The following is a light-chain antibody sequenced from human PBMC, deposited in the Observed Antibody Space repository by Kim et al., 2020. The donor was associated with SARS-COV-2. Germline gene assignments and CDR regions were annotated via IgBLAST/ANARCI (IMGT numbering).Light chain of an antibody. CDR2: YES. J-gene: IGLJ3*02. V-gene: IGLV3-21*04. CDR1: NIGSKS. CDR3: QVWDSSSDHRV. Sequence: SYELTQPPSASVAPGKTARITCGGNNIGSKSVHWYQQKPGQAPVLVIYYESDRPSGIPERFSGSNSVNTATLTISRVAAGDEADYYCQVWDSSSDHRVFGGGTKRTVL.